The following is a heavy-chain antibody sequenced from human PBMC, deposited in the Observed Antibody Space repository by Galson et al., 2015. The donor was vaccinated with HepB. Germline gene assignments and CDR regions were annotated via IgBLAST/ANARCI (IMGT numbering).Heavy chain of an antibody. Sequence: SLRLSCAASGFTFSSYSMNWVRQAPGKGLEWVSSISSSSSYIYYADSVKGRFTISRDNAKNSLYLQMNSLRAEDTAVYYCARDRGGGDYFVYWGQGTLVTVSS. V-gene: IGHV3-21*01. CDR2: ISSSSSYI. D-gene: IGHD3-16*01. J-gene: IGHJ4*02. CDR3: ARDRGGGDYFVY. CDR1: GFTFSSYS.